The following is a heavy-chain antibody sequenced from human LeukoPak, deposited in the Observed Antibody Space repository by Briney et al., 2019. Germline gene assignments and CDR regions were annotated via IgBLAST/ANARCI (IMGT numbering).Heavy chain of an antibody. CDR2: IRYDGSNK. J-gene: IGHJ4*02. CDR3: AKDPLRGYSYGPQHNYFDY. CDR1: GFTFSNYA. Sequence: GALRLSCAASGFTFSNYAMHWVRQAPGKGLEWVAFIRYDGSNKYYADSVKGRFTISRDNSKNTLYLQMNSLRAEDTAVYYCAKDPLRGYSYGPQHNYFDYWGQGTLVTVSS. V-gene: IGHV3-30*02. D-gene: IGHD5-18*01.